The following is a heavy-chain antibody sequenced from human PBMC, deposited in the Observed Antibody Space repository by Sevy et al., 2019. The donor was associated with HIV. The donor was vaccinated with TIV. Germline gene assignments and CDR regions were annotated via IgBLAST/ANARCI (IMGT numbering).Heavy chain of an antibody. CDR3: TTDPSIVVVTALRGMDV. J-gene: IGHJ6*02. CDR2: IKSNTDGGTT. Sequence: GGSLRLSCAASGFTFSNAWMNWVRQAPGKGLEWVGRIKSNTDGGTTDYAAPVKGRFTISRDDSKNTLYLQMNSLKTEDTAVYYCTTDPSIVVVTALRGMDVWGQGTTVTVSS. V-gene: IGHV3-15*07. D-gene: IGHD2-21*02. CDR1: GFTFSNAW.